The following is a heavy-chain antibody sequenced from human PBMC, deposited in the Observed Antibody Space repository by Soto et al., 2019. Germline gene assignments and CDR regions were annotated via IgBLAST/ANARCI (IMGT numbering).Heavy chain of an antibody. CDR2: ISGSDGKT. V-gene: IGHV3-23*01. CDR3: ARWSYLDY. J-gene: IGHJ4*02. Sequence: TGGSLRLSCAASGFSCGSYALSWVRQAPGKGLEWVSTISGSDGKTFYADAVKGRFSISRDTSQNTLYLQMNSLRAVDTAIYYCARWSYLDYWGQGTRVTVSS. CDR1: GFSCGSYA. D-gene: IGHD3-3*01.